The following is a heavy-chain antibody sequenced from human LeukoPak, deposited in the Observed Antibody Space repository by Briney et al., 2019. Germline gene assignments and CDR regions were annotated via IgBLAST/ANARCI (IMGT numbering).Heavy chain of an antibody. CDR3: AKDLDYYDSSGFDY. CDR1: GFTFSSYG. CDR2: IWYDGSNK. V-gene: IGHV3-33*06. J-gene: IGHJ4*02. Sequence: AGRSLRLSCAASGFTFSSYGMHWVRQAPGKGLEWVAVIWYDGSNKYYADSVKGRFTISRDNSKNTLYLQMNSLRAEDTAVYYCAKDLDYYDSSGFDYWGQGTLVTVSS. D-gene: IGHD3-22*01.